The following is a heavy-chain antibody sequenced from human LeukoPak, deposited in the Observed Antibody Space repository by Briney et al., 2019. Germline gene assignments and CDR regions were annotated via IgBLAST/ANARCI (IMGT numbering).Heavy chain of an antibody. CDR2: IYPGDSDT. D-gene: IGHD6-19*01. V-gene: IGHV5-51*01. Sequence: GESLKISCKGSGYSFTSSWIGWVRQMPGKGLEWMGIIYPGDSDTRYSPSFQGQVTISADKSISTAYLQWSSLKASDTAMYYCARTKIAVAGTPMSYFDYWGQGTLVTVSS. J-gene: IGHJ4*02. CDR1: GYSFTSSW. CDR3: ARTKIAVAGTPMSYFDY.